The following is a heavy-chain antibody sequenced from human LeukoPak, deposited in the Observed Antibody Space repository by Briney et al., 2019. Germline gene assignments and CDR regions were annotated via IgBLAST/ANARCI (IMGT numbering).Heavy chain of an antibody. V-gene: IGHV3-21*01. CDR1: GFTFSSYS. CDR3: ARVGGGYYYDSSGYLDY. D-gene: IGHD3-22*01. CDR2: ISSSSSYI. Sequence: GGSLRLSCAASGFTFSSYSMNWVRQAPGKGLEWGSSISSSSSYIYYADSVKGRFTISRDNAKNSLYLQMNSLRAEDTAVYYCARVGGGYYYDSSGYLDYWGQGTLVTVSS. J-gene: IGHJ4*02.